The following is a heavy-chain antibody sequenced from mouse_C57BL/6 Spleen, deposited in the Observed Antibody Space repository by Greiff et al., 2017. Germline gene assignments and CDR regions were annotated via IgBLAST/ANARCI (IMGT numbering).Heavy chain of an antibody. Sequence: VQLQQSVAELVRPGASVKLSCTASGFNIKNTHMHWVKQRPEQGLEWIGRIDPANGNTKYATKFQGKATITADTSSNTAYLQLSSLTSEDTAIYYCARPYGSSYGYAMDYWGQGTSVTVSS. CDR1: GFNIKNTH. D-gene: IGHD1-1*01. CDR2: IDPANGNT. CDR3: ARPYGSSYGYAMDY. J-gene: IGHJ4*01. V-gene: IGHV14-3*01.